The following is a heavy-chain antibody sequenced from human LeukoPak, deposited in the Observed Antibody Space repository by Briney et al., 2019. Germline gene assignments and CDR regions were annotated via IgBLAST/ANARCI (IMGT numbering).Heavy chain of an antibody. CDR3: ARHGGGRWLQFLGKKYFDY. J-gene: IGHJ4*02. V-gene: IGHV4-34*01. CDR2: INHSGST. CDR1: GGSFSGYY. Sequence: SGTLSLTCAVYGGSFSGYYWSWIRQPPGKGLEWIGEINHSGSTNYNPSLKSRVTISVDTSKNQFSLKLSSVTAADTAVYYCARHGGGRWLQFLGKKYFDYWGQGTLVTVSS. D-gene: IGHD5-24*01.